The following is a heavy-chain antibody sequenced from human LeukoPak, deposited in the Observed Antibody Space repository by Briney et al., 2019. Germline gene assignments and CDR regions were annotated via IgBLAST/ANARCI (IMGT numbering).Heavy chain of an antibody. D-gene: IGHD1-1*01. V-gene: IGHV3-48*03. Sequence: GGSLRLSCAASGFTFSSYEMNWVRQAPGKGLEWVSYISSSGSTIYYADSVKGRFTISRDNAKNSLYLQMNSLRAEDTAVYYCARDLTGTTLYYWGQGTLVTVSS. CDR3: ARDLTGTTLYY. J-gene: IGHJ4*02. CDR1: GFTFSSYE. CDR2: ISSSGSTI.